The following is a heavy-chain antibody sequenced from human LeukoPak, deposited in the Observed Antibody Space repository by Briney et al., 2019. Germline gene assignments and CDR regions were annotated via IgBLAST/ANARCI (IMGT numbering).Heavy chain of an antibody. V-gene: IGHV3-23*01. Sequence: GGSLRLSCAASGFTFSSYGMHWVRQAPGKGLEWVSAISGSGGSTYYADSVKGRFTISRDNSKNTLYLQMNSLRAEDTAVYYCAKGYYDSSGSTDYFDYWGQGTLVTVSS. CDR3: AKGYYDSSGSTDYFDY. CDR1: GFTFSSYG. CDR2: ISGSGGST. D-gene: IGHD3-22*01. J-gene: IGHJ4*02.